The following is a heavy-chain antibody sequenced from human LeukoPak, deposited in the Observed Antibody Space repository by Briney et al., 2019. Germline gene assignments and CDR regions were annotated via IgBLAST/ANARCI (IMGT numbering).Heavy chain of an antibody. Sequence: ASVKVSCKASGYTFTGYYMHWVRQAPGQGLEWMGIINPSGGSTSYAQKFQGRVTMTRDMSTSTVYMELSSLRSEDTAVYYCARDNWSIAAAGTRFYFDYWGQGTLVTVSS. D-gene: IGHD6-13*01. CDR3: ARDNWSIAAAGTRFYFDY. V-gene: IGHV1-46*01. CDR2: INPSGGST. J-gene: IGHJ4*02. CDR1: GYTFTGYY.